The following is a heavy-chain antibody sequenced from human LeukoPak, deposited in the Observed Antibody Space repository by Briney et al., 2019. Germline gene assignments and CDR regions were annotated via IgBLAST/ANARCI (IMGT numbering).Heavy chain of an antibody. CDR1: GFTFTSSA. CDR3: AAVKAPSRDGYQAFDY. CDR2: IVVGSGNT. J-gene: IGHJ4*02. V-gene: IGHV1-58*02. Sequence: SVKVSCKASGFTFTSSAMQWVRQARGQRLEWIGWIVVGSGNTNYAQKFQERVTITRDMSTSTAYMELSSLRSEDTAVYYCAAVKAPSRDGYQAFDYWGQGTLVTVSS. D-gene: IGHD5-24*01.